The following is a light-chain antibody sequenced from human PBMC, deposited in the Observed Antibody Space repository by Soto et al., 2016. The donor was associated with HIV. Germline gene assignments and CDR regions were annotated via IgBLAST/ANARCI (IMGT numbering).Light chain of an antibody. CDR2: DAS. Sequence: EIQMTRSPSSLSASVGDSVTITCRASQSISQYLNWFQQKPGKAPKLLIYDASILQSGVTLKFSGSGSGTDFALTITSLQPEDCATYYCQQSYTTAYTFGQGTKLEIK. V-gene: IGKV1-39*01. CDR1: QSISQY. J-gene: IGKJ2*01. CDR3: QQSYTTAYT.